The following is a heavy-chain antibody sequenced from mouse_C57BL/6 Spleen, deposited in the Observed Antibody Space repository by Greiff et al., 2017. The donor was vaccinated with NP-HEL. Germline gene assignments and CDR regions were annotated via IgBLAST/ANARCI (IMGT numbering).Heavy chain of an antibody. Sequence: QVQLQQPGAELVKPGASVKLSCKASGYTFTSYWMHWVKQRPGQGLEWIGMIHPNSGSTNYNEKFKSKATLTVDKSSSTAYMQLSSLTSEDSAVYYCARENYYDYDGGYFDYWGQGTTLTVSS. V-gene: IGHV1-64*01. J-gene: IGHJ2*01. CDR2: IHPNSGST. D-gene: IGHD2-4*01. CDR3: ARENYYDYDGGYFDY. CDR1: GYTFTSYW.